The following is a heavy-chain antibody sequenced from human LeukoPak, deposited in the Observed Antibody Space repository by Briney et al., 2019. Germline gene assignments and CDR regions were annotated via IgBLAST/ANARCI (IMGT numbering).Heavy chain of an antibody. CDR2: IFYTGSA. CDR3: ARRGIAAAAHFDF. J-gene: IGHJ4*02. D-gene: IGHD6-25*01. Sequence: SETLSLTCTVSRVSINNGRYYWGWPRHPPGRRLEWIGSIFYTGSAHYHPSFESRVVITIDTANNQFSLRLPSVTAADTAVYFCARRGIAAAAHFDFWGQGSLVTVSS. V-gene: IGHV4-39*01. CDR1: RVSINNGRYY.